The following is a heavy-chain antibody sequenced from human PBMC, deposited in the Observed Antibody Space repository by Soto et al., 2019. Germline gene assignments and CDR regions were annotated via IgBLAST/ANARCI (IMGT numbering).Heavy chain of an antibody. CDR1: GGTFSSYT. CDR3: ERAGVEMVMIN. V-gene: IGHV1-69*02. J-gene: IGHJ1*01. CDR2: IIPILGIA. D-gene: IGHD3-16*01. Sequence: QVQLVQSGAEVKKPGSSVKVCCKASGGTFSSYTISWVRQAPGQGLEWMGRIIPILGIANYAQKFEGRVTITADKSTSTAYMELSSLRSEDTAVYYCERAGVEMVMINWGQGTLVTVSS.